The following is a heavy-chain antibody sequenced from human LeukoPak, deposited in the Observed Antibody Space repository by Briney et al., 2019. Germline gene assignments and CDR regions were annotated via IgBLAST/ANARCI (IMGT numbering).Heavy chain of an antibody. CDR1: GFTFSNYA. CDR2: ISGSGGST. Sequence: GGSLRLSCAASGFTFSNYAMTWVRQAPGKGLEWVSAISGSGGSTYCADSVKGRFTISRDNSKNTLYLQMNSLRAEDTAVYYCAKDHSLVVAATPLDYWGQGTLVTVSS. CDR3: AKDHSLVVAATPLDY. V-gene: IGHV3-23*01. J-gene: IGHJ4*02. D-gene: IGHD2-15*01.